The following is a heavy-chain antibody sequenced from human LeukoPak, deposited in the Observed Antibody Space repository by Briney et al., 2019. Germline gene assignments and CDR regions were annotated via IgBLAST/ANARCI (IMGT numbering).Heavy chain of an antibody. CDR1: GYTFTSYG. CDR3: ARDLYYYDSSGYFS. D-gene: IGHD3-22*01. V-gene: IGHV1-18*01. Sequence: GASVKVSCKASGYTFTSYGISWVRQAPGQGLEWMGWISAYNGNTNYAQKLQGRVTMTTDTSTSTAYMELRSLRSDDTAVNYCARDLYYYDSSGYFSWGQGTLVTVSS. CDR2: ISAYNGNT. J-gene: IGHJ4*02.